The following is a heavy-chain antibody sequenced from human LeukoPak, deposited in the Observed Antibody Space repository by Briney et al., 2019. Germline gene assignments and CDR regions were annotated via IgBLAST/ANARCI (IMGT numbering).Heavy chain of an antibody. V-gene: IGHV4-34*01. D-gene: IGHD5-18*01. J-gene: IGHJ4*02. Sequence: SETLSLTCAVYGGSFSGYYRSWIGQPPGKGLEWIGEINHSGSTNYNPSLKSRVTISVDTSKNQFSLKLSSVTAADTAVYYCARAISGYSYGYPISGYFDYWGQGTLVTVSS. CDR1: GGSFSGYY. CDR3: ARAISGYSYGYPISGYFDY. CDR2: INHSGST.